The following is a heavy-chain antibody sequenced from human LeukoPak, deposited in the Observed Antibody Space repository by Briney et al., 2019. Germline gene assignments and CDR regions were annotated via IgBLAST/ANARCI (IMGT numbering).Heavy chain of an antibody. CDR2: INPNSGGT. CDR3: ARDRDSSSWQNWFDP. D-gene: IGHD6-13*01. V-gene: IGHV1-2*02. J-gene: IGHJ5*02. Sequence: VASVKVSCKASGYTFTSYYMHWVRQAPGQGLEWMGWINPNSGGTNYAQKFQGRVTMTRDTSISTAYMELSRLRSDDTAVYYCARDRDSSSWQNWFDPWGQGTLVTVSS. CDR1: GYTFTSYY.